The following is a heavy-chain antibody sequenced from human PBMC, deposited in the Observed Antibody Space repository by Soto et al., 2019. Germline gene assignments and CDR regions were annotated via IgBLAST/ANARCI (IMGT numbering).Heavy chain of an antibody. V-gene: IGHV4-59*01. Sequence: QVQLQESGPGLVKPSETLSLTCSVSGGSINNYYCSWIRQPPGKGLEWIGYIYYSGSPNYNPSLKXXVTTSVDTSKNRFSLNLSSVTAADTAVYYCARAGAATLSDYWGQGTLVTVSS. CDR1: GGSINNYY. D-gene: IGHD2-15*01. CDR2: IYYSGSP. J-gene: IGHJ4*02. CDR3: ARAGAATLSDY.